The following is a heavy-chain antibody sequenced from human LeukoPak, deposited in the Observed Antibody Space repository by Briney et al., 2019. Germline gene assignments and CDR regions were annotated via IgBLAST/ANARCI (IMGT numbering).Heavy chain of an antibody. CDR3: AKDLSYGMDV. J-gene: IGHJ6*02. CDR2: ISGSGGRT. CDR1: GFTFSSYA. Sequence: GGSLRLSCAASGFTFSSYAMSWVRQAPGKGLEWVSVISGSGGRTYCADSVKGRFTISRDNSKNTLYLQMNSLRAEDTAVYHCAKDLSYGMDVWGQGTTVTVSS. V-gene: IGHV3-23*01.